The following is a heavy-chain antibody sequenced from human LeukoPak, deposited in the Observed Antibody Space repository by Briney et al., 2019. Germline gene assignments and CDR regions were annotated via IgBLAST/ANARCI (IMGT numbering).Heavy chain of an antibody. CDR3: ARGLGSGNYYVGFDY. J-gene: IGHJ4*02. V-gene: IGHV4-34*01. Sequence: SETLSLTCAVSGGSFSGYYWSWIRQPPGKGLEWIGEINHSGSTNYDPSLKSRVTISVDTSKNQFSLKLSSVTAADTAVYYCARGLGSGNYYVGFDYWGQGTLVTVSS. CDR2: INHSGST. D-gene: IGHD1-26*01. CDR1: GGSFSGYY.